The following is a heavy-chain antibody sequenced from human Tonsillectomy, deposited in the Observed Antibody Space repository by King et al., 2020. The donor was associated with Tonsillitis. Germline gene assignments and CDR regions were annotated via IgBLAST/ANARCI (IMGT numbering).Heavy chain of an antibody. J-gene: IGHJ4*02. Sequence: VQLVESGGGVVQPGRSLRLSCAASGFSFNTYGMHWVRQAPGKGLEWVAVISYDGSNKYYADSVKGRFTISRDNSKNTLHLQMNSLRAEDTAVYYCAKTVGDDYGDYGSDYWGQGTLVTVSS. V-gene: IGHV3-30*18. D-gene: IGHD4-17*01. CDR1: GFSFNTYG. CDR2: ISYDGSNK. CDR3: AKTVGDDYGDYGSDY.